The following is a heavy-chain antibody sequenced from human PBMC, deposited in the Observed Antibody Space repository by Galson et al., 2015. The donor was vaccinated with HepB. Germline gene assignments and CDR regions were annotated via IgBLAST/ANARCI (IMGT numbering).Heavy chain of an antibody. CDR3: ARESNWGLFDY. CDR2: INWNGGGT. D-gene: IGHD3-16*01. J-gene: IGHJ4*02. CDR1: GFTFDNYG. Sequence: SLRLSCAASGFTFDNYGMRWVRQAPGKGLEWVSGINWNGGGTGYADSVRGRFTISRDNAKNSLYLQMNSLRVEETAFYYCARESNWGLFDYWGQGTLVTVSS. V-gene: IGHV3-20*04.